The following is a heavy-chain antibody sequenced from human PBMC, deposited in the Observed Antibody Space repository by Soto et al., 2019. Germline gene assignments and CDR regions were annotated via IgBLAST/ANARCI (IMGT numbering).Heavy chain of an antibody. V-gene: IGHV3-30-3*01. CDR1: GFTFSSYT. CDR3: AKYYGDYGRYYYYYGMDV. CDR2: ISHDGGDK. D-gene: IGHD4-17*01. Sequence: PGGSLRLSCAASGFTFSSYTMHWVRQTPGKGLEWVADISHDGGDKYYVDSVKGRFTISRDNSKNTLYLQMNSLRAEDTAVYYCAKYYGDYGRYYYYYGMDVWGQGTTVTVSS. J-gene: IGHJ6*02.